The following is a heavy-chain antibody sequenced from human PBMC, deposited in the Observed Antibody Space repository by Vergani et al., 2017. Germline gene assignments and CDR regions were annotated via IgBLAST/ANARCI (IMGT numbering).Heavy chain of an antibody. CDR2: IIPIFGTA. J-gene: IGHJ3*02. D-gene: IGHD3-3*01. CDR1: GGTFSSYA. Sequence: QVQLVQSGAEVKKPGSSVKVSCKASGGTFSSYAISWVRQAPGQGLEWMGGIIPIFGTANYAQKFQGRVTITADKSTSTAYMELSSLRSEDTAVYYCARDQADLGFWSGYAQDAFDIWGQGTMVTVSS. V-gene: IGHV1-69*06. CDR3: ARDQADLGFWSGYAQDAFDI.